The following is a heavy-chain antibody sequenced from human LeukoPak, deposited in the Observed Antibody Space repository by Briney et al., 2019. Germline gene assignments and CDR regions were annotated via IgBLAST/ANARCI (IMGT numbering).Heavy chain of an antibody. CDR2: IYYSGST. Sequence: PSETLSLTCTVSGGSISSYYWSWIRQPPGKGLEWIGYIYYSGSTNYNPSLKSRVTISVDTSKNQFSLKLSSVTAADTAVYYCARVKGVGIYYMDVWGKGTTVTVPS. CDR1: GGSISSYY. D-gene: IGHD1-26*01. V-gene: IGHV4-59*01. J-gene: IGHJ6*03. CDR3: ARVKGVGIYYMDV.